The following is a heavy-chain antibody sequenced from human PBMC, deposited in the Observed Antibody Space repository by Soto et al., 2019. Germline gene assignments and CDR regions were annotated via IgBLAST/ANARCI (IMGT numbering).Heavy chain of an antibody. V-gene: IGHV3-21*01. CDR3: ARDFIAVADGRRAFDI. CDR2: ISSSSSYI. D-gene: IGHD6-19*01. CDR1: GFTFSSYS. Sequence: GGSLRLSCAASGFTFSSYSMNWVRQAPGKGLEWVSSISSSSSYIYYADSVKGRFTISRDNAKNSLYLKMNSLRAEDTAVYYCARDFIAVADGRRAFDIWGQGTMVTVSS. J-gene: IGHJ3*02.